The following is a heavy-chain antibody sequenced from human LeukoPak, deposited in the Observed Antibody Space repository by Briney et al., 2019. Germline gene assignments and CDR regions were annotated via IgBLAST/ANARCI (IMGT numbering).Heavy chain of an antibody. V-gene: IGHV4-39*01. CDR1: GGSISGSSHY. D-gene: IGHD3-22*01. CDR3: ARLLYDSRGHQYFDY. CDR2: IHYSGKT. J-gene: IGHJ4*02. Sequence: PSETLSLTCTVSGGSISGSSHYWGWLRQPPGKGLEWIVSIHYSGKTYDNPSLKSRVTMSVDTSKNQFSLKLSSVTAADTALYYCARLLYDSRGHQYFDYWGQGTLVTVSS.